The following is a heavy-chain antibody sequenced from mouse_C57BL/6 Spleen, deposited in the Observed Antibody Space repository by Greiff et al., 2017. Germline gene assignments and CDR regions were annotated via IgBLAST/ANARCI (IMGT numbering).Heavy chain of an antibody. CDR1: GYTFTSYW. V-gene: IGHV1-74*01. CDR3: AIAITTVVEASTDD. CDR2: IHPSDSDT. J-gene: IGHJ2*01. D-gene: IGHD1-1*01. Sequence: VQLQQPGAELVKPGASVKVSCKASGYTFTSYWMHWVKQRPGQGLEWIGRIHPSDSDTNYNQKFKGKATLTVDKSSSTAYMQLSSLTSEDSAVYYCAIAITTVVEASTDDWGQGTTLTVSS.